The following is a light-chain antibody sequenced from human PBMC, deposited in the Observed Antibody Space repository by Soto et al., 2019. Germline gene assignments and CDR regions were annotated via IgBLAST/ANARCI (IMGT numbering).Light chain of an antibody. CDR3: QQYDSRPNT. CDR1: QDITLY. V-gene: IGKV1-33*01. Sequence: DIQMTQSPSSLSASVGDRVTITCQASQDITLYLNWCQHKAGKAPNLLIHDVSTLETGVPARFSGRGSGTIFTLTIINLQPEDVATYYCQQYDSRPNTFGQGTKVEIK. CDR2: DVS. J-gene: IGKJ2*01.